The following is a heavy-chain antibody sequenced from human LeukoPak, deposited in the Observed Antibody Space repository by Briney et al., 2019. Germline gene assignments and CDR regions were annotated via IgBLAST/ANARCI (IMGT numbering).Heavy chain of an antibody. V-gene: IGHV3-23*01. J-gene: IGHJ4*02. CDR3: AKALWFGESNFDY. D-gene: IGHD3-10*01. Sequence: GGSLRLSCAASGFTFSSYAMSWVRQAPGKGLEWVSAVSGSGGSTYYADSVKGRFTISRDNSKNTLYLQMNSLRAEDTAVYYCAKALWFGESNFDYWGQGTLVTVSS. CDR1: GFTFSSYA. CDR2: VSGSGGST.